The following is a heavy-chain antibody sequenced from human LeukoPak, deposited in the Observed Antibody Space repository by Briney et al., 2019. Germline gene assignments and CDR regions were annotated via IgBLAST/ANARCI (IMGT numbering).Heavy chain of an antibody. V-gene: IGHV7-4-1*02. Sequence: ASVKVSCKASGYTFTSYAMDWVRQAPGQGLEWMGWINTNTGNPTYAQGFTGRFVFSLDTSVSTAYLQISSLKAEDTAVYYCAKDPDYVRGYSYPNYWGQGTLVTVSS. CDR1: GYTFTSYA. D-gene: IGHD5-18*01. CDR2: INTNTGNP. J-gene: IGHJ4*02. CDR3: AKDPDYVRGYSYPNY.